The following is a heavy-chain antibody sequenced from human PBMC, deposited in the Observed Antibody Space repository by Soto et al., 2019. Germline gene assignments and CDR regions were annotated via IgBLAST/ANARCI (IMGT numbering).Heavy chain of an antibody. CDR2: IYYSGST. D-gene: IGHD3-10*01. V-gene: IGHV4-31*03. CDR3: ARGRRAYYYGSGSYTYYYYMDV. J-gene: IGHJ6*03. CDR1: GGSISSGGYY. Sequence: SETLSLTCTVSGGSISSGGYYWSWIRQHPGKGLEWIGYIYYSGSTYYNPSLKSRVTISVDTSKNQFSLKLSSVTAADTAVYYCARGRRAYYYGSGSYTYYYYMDVWGKGTTVTVSS.